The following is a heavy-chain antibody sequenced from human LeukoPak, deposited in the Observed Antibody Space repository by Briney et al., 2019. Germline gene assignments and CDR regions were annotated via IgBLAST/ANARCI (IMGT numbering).Heavy chain of an antibody. D-gene: IGHD6-19*01. CDR3: AKDRGHSSGWYTEY. Sequence: GGSLRLSCVGSGFTFSSYAMSWVRQAPGKGLEWVSGISGSGGNTYYADSVQGRFTISRDNSKNTLCLQMNSLRAEDTAVYYCAKDRGHSSGWYTEYWGQGTLVTVSS. CDR1: GFTFSSYA. CDR2: ISGSGGNT. V-gene: IGHV3-23*01. J-gene: IGHJ4*02.